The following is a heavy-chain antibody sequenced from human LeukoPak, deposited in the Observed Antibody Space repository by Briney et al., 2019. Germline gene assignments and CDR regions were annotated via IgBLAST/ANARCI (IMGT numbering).Heavy chain of an antibody. CDR3: ARSYEGMIDY. CDR2: TYYRSKWYN. D-gene: IGHD5-18*01. V-gene: IGHV6-1*01. J-gene: IGHJ4*02. Sequence: NPSQTLSLTCAISGDRISSNSAAWNWIRQSPSGGLEWLGRTYYRSKWYNHYAVSVKSRITINPDTSKNQFSLQLNSVTSEDTAVYYCARSYEGMIDYWGQGTLVTVSS. CDR1: GDRISSNSAA.